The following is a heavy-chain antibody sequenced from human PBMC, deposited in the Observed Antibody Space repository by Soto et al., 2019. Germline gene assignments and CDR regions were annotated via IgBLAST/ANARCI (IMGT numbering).Heavy chain of an antibody. Sequence: SVKVSCKASGGTFSSYAISWVRQAPGQGLEWMGGIIPIFGTANYAQKFQGRVTITADESTSTAYMELSSLRSEDTAVYYCARGFGSGHIVVVPAAMRPYYYYGMDVWGQGTTVTVSS. D-gene: IGHD2-2*01. V-gene: IGHV1-69*13. CDR3: ARGFGSGHIVVVPAAMRPYYYYGMDV. CDR2: IIPIFGTA. CDR1: GGTFSSYA. J-gene: IGHJ6*02.